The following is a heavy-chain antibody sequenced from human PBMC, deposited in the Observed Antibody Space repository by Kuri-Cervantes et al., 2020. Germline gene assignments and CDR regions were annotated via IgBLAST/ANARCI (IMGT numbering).Heavy chain of an antibody. CDR1: GYTFTGYY. D-gene: IGHD3-22*01. J-gene: IGHJ4*02. V-gene: IGHV1-2*02. Sequence: ASVKVSCKASGYTFTGYYMHWVRQAPGQGLEWMGWINPNSGGTNYAQKFQGRVTMTRDTSISTAYMELSRLRSEDTAVYYRATRPRDYYDSSGYLGWGQGTLVTVSS. CDR3: ATRPRDYYDSSGYLG. CDR2: INPNSGGT.